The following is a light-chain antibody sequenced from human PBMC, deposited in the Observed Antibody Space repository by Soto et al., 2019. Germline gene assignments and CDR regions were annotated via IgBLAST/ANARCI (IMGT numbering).Light chain of an antibody. CDR2: GNS. Sequence: QSVLTQPPSVSGAPGQRVTISCSGSSSNIGAGYDVHWYQQLPGTAPKLLIYGNSNRPSGVPDRFSGSKSGTSASLAITGLHAEDEAGYYCQSYDSSLSVVVFGGGTKLTVL. J-gene: IGLJ2*01. V-gene: IGLV1-40*01. CDR3: QSYDSSLSVVV. CDR1: SSNIGAGYD.